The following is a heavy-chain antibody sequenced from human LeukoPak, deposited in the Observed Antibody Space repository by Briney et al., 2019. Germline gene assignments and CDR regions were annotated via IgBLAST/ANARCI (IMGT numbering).Heavy chain of an antibody. V-gene: IGHV3-48*01. CDR3: VASTGYSSSWFYFDY. CDR1: GFTFSSYS. CDR2: ISSSSSTI. J-gene: IGHJ4*02. Sequence: PGGSLRLSCAASGFTFSSYSMNWVRQAPGKGLEWFSYISSSSSTIYYADSVKGRFTISRGNAKNSLYLQMNSLRAEDTAVYYCVASTGYSSSWFYFDYWGQGTLVTVSS. D-gene: IGHD6-13*01.